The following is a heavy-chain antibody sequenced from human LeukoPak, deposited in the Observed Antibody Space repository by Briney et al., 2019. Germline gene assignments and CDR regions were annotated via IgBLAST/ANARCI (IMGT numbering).Heavy chain of an antibody. CDR1: GFTFSNYG. CDR3: AKAFYDILTGFPN. Sequence: GRSLRLSCAASGFTFSNYGMHWVRQAPGKGLEWVAVISYDGSNKYYADSVKGRFTISRDNSKNTLYLQMNSLRAEDTAVYYCAKAFYDILTGFPNWGQGTLVTVSS. D-gene: IGHD3-9*01. V-gene: IGHV3-30*18. CDR2: ISYDGSNK. J-gene: IGHJ4*02.